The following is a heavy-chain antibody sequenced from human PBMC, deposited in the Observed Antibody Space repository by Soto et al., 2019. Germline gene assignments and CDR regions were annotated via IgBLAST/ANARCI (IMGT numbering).Heavy chain of an antibody. V-gene: IGHV1-18*04. CDR2: ISGYNGNT. CDR1: GYSFTIYG. CDR3: ARDRGDSAGFPLDF. D-gene: IGHD3-10*01. Sequence: QVQLVQSGAGVMKPGASVRVSCKASGYSFTIYGISWLRQAPGQGLEWMGWISGYNGNTNYAQKFQGRVTMTTDTSTTTAYMELMSLRSDDTAVYYCARDRGDSAGFPLDFWGQGTLFTVSS. J-gene: IGHJ4*02.